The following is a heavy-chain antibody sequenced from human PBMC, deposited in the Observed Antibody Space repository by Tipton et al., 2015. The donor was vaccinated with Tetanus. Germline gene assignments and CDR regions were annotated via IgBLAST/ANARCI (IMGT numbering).Heavy chain of an antibody. J-gene: IGHJ6*02. D-gene: IGHD2-21*01. V-gene: IGHV1-2*02. Sequence: PLVQSGAEMKKPGASVKVSCKASGYTFTGYYMYWVRQAPGQGLEWMGWIDPNSGGTVYAQKFQGRVTMTRDTSISTAYMELSSLRSDDPAVYYCARDRGDFIYYGMDVWGPGTTVTVS. CDR1: GYTFTGYY. CDR2: IDPNSGGT. CDR3: ARDRGDFIYYGMDV.